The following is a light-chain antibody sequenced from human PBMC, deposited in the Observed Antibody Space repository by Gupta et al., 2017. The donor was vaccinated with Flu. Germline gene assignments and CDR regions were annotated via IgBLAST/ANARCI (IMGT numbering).Light chain of an antibody. CDR1: SSDVGGYNY. J-gene: IGLJ3*02. Sequence: QSAXTQPRXVSGSPXQSVTISCTGTSSDVGGYNYVSWYQQHPGKAPKLMIYDVSKRPSGVPDRFSGSKSGNTASLTISGLQAEDEADYYCCSYAGSYTRVFGGGTKLTVL. CDR2: DVS. CDR3: CSYAGSYTRV. V-gene: IGLV2-11*01.